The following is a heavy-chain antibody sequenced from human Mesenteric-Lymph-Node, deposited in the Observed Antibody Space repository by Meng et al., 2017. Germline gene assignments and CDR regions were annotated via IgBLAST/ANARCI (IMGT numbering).Heavy chain of an antibody. CDR1: GYTFTGYY. CDR3: ARGLGGYCSSTSCLFDP. J-gene: IGHJ5*02. CDR2: INPNSGGT. Sequence: ASVKVSCKASGYTFTGYYMHWVRQAPGQGLEWMGRINPNSGGTNYAQKFQGRVTITRNTSISTAYMELSSLRSEDTAMYYCARGLGGYCSSTSCLFDPWGQGTLVTVSS. V-gene: IGHV1-2*06. D-gene: IGHD2-2*01.